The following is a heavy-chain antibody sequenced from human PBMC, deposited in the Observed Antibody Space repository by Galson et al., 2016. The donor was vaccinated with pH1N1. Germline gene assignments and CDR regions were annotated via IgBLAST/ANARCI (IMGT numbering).Heavy chain of an antibody. D-gene: IGHD3-16*01. V-gene: IGHV3-72*01. J-gene: IGHJ4*02. Sequence: SLRLSCAASGFIFSDHYMDWVRQAPGKGLEWVGRIRKKTNDYTTEYATSEKGRFTISRDDSESSVYLKMSSPKTEDTAVYYCVRVGVPWNYDCWGQGTLVIVSS. CDR3: VRVGVPWNYDC. CDR1: GFIFSDHY. CDR2: IRKKTNDYTT.